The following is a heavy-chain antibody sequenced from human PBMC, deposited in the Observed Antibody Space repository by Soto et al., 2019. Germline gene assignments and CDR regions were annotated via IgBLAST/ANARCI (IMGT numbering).Heavy chain of an antibody. CDR1: GFTFSSYG. J-gene: IGHJ3*02. Sequence: GGSLRLSCAASGFTFSSYGMHCVRQAPGKGLEWVAVISYDGSNKYYADSVEGRFTISRDNSKNTLYLQMNSLRAEDTAVYYCAKVLHDYVWGSYRPGDAFDIWGQGTMVTVSS. V-gene: IGHV3-30*18. D-gene: IGHD3-16*02. CDR3: AKVLHDYVWGSYRPGDAFDI. CDR2: ISYDGSNK.